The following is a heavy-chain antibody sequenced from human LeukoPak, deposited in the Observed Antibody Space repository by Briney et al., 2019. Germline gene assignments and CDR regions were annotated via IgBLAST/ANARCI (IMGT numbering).Heavy chain of an antibody. J-gene: IGHJ4*02. CDR1: GFTFSSCV. V-gene: IGHV3-23*01. Sequence: GGSLRLSCATSGFTFSSCVMAWVRQAPGKGLEWVSGISGSGDRTYYAESVKGRFTISRDNSKNTLDVQMNSLRAEDTAVYYCAKEVGATMLGRLHYWGQGALVTVSS. CDR3: AKEVGATMLGRLHY. CDR2: ISGSGDRT. D-gene: IGHD1-26*01.